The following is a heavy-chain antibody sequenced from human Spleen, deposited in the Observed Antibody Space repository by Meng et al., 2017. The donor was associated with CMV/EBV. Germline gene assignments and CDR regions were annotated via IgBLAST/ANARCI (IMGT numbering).Heavy chain of an antibody. V-gene: IGHV3-11*04. Sequence: GESLKISCAASGFTFSDYYMSWIRQAPGKGLEWVSYISSSGSTIYYADSVKGRFTISRDNAKNSLYLQMNSLRAEDTAVYYCARSTRYCSSTCWYFDLWGRGTLVTVSS. CDR3: ARSTRYCSSTCWYFDL. CDR2: ISSSGSTI. D-gene: IGHD2-2*01. J-gene: IGHJ2*01. CDR1: GFTFSDYY.